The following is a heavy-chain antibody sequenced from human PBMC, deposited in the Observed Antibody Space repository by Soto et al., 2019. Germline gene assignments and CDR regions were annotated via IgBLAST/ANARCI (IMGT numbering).Heavy chain of an antibody. CDR2: IRSKAYGGTT. J-gene: IGHJ6*02. V-gene: IGHV3-49*05. D-gene: IGHD4-17*01. CDR3: TRAPTVVSSLTYYYYGMDV. Sequence: KPGGSLRLSCTASGFTFGDYAMSWFRQAPGKGLEWVGFIRSKAYGGTTEYAASVKGRFTISRDDSKSIAYLQMNSLKTEDTAVYYCTRAPTVVSSLTYYYYGMDVWGQGTTVTVSS. CDR1: GFTFGDYA.